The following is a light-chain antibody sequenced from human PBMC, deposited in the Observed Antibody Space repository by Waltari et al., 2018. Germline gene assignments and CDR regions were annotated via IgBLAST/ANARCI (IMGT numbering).Light chain of an antibody. J-gene: IGKJ4*01. CDR3: QEYNSAPLT. CDR1: QGISNY. Sequence: DIQMTQSPSSLAASVGDRVSITCRASQGISNYLVWYQQKPGKVPKLLIDAASTLQSGVRPRFSGSGSGTDFTLTISSLQPEDVATYYCQEYNSAPLTFGGGTKVELK. CDR2: AAS. V-gene: IGKV1-27*01.